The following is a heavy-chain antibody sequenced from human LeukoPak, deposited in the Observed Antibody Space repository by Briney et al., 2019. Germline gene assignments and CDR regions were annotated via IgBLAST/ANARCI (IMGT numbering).Heavy chain of an antibody. CDR3: ARDPGDYYGSGSD. CDR1: GFTFSSYS. D-gene: IGHD3-10*01. V-gene: IGHV3-21*01. Sequence: GGSLRLSCAASGFTFSSYSMNWVRQAPGKGLEWVSSISSSSSYTYYADSVKGRFTISRDNAKNSLYLQMNSLRAEDTAVYYCARDPGDYYGSGSDWGQGTLVTVSS. CDR2: ISSSSSYT. J-gene: IGHJ4*02.